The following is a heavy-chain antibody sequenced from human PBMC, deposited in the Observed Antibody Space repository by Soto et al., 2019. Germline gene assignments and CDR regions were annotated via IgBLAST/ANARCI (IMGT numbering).Heavy chain of an antibody. CDR3: ERGDIVVVPAALRVGWFDP. CDR2: IIPIVGTA. V-gene: IGHV1-69*13. CDR1: RGTFRSYA. D-gene: IGHD2-2*01. Sequence: SVKDSFKASRGTFRSYAISWVRQAPVQGLVWMGGIIPIVGTANYAQKFQGRVTITADESTSTAYMELSTLRSEDTAVYYCERGDIVVVPAALRVGWFDPWGQGTLVTVSS. J-gene: IGHJ5*02.